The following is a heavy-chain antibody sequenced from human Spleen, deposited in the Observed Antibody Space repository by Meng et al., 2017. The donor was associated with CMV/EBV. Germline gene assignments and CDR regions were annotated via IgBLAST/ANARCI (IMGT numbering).Heavy chain of an antibody. CDR1: GFTFNRFV. CDR2: ISSSGKTI. D-gene: IGHD1-14*01. J-gene: IGHJ6*02. Sequence: GGSLRLSCATSGFTFNRFVMHWVRQAPGKGLEWVSYISSSGKTIYYADSVKGRFTMSRNNAKNLLYLQMNSLRAEDTADYYCARLPADYFYYGMDVWGQGTTVTVSS. V-gene: IGHV3-48*01. CDR3: ARLPADYFYYGMDV.